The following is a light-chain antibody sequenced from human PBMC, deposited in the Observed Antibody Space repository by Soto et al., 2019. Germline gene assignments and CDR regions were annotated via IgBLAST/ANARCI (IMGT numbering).Light chain of an antibody. CDR2: EVS. CDR1: SSDVGGYNY. CDR3: SSYTITSTYV. V-gene: IGLV2-14*01. Sequence: QSVLTQPASVSGSPGQSITISCTGTSSDVGGYNYVSWYQQRPGKAPKLMIYEVSDRPSGVSNRFSGSKSGNTASLTISGLQAEDEADYYCSSYTITSTYVFGTGTKVTVL. J-gene: IGLJ1*01.